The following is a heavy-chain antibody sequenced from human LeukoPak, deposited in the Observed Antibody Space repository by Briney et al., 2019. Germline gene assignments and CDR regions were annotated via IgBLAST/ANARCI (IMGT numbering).Heavy chain of an antibody. D-gene: IGHD2-15*01. J-gene: IGHJ4*02. CDR3: AASSGGFYS. V-gene: IGHV6-1*01. CDR1: GDSVSSNSAA. CDR2: TYYRSRWFI. Sequence: SQTLSLICAISGDSVSSNSAALNWFRHSPSRGLEWLGRTYYRSRWFIAYAASVQSRVAITAHTSKNQFSLQLASVTPEDTAVYYCAASSGGFYSWGQGTLVTVSS.